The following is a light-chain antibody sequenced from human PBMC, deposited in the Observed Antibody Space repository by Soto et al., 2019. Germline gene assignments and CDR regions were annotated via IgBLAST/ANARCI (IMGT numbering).Light chain of an antibody. CDR3: QQYNNWIT. J-gene: IGKJ5*01. V-gene: IGKV3-15*01. Sequence: EMVMTQSPATLSVSPGERATLSIRASQSVRTNLAWYQQKPGQAPRLLIYGASTRATGVPARFSGSGSGTEFTLTISSLQSEDFVVYYCQQYNNWITFGQGTRLEI. CDR2: GAS. CDR1: QSVRTN.